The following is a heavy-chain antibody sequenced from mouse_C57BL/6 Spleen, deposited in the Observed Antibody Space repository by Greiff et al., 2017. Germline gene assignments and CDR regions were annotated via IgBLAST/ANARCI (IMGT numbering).Heavy chain of an antibody. V-gene: IGHV1-69*01. J-gene: IGHJ3*01. CDR1: GYTFTSYW. D-gene: IGHD2-4*01. CDR3: ARIYYDSLAY. CDR2: IDPSDSYT. Sequence: VQLQQPGAELVMPGASVKLSCKASGYTFTSYWMHWVKKRPGQGLEWIGEIDPSDSYTNYNQKFKGKSTLTVDKSSSTAYMQLSSLTSEDSAVYYCARIYYDSLAYWGQGTLVTVSA.